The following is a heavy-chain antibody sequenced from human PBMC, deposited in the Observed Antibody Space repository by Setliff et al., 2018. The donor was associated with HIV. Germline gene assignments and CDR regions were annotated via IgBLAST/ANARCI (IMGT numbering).Heavy chain of an antibody. CDR1: GASISTYY. J-gene: IGHJ6*03. CDR3: ARHGDYSYFYYYYMDV. D-gene: IGHD4-17*01. V-gene: IGHV4-59*08. Sequence: SETLSLTCTVSGASISTYYWSWIRQPPGKGLEWIGYIFYSGTTYYNPSLKGRATISVDTSKNQFSLKLTSVTAADTAVYYCARHGDYSYFYYYYMDVWGKGTTVTVSS. CDR2: IFYSGTT.